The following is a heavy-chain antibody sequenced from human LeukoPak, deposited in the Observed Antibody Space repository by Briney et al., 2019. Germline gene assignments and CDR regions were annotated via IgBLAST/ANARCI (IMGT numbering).Heavy chain of an antibody. D-gene: IGHD6-19*01. J-gene: IGHJ4*02. Sequence: SETLSLTCTVSGGSISSYYWSWIRQPPGKGLEWIGYIYYSGSTNYNPSLKSRVTISVDTSKNQFSLKLSSVTAADTAFYYCARSEHWLVRHFDYWGQGTLVTVSS. CDR3: ARSEHWLVRHFDY. CDR2: IYYSGST. CDR1: GGSISSYY. V-gene: IGHV4-59*01.